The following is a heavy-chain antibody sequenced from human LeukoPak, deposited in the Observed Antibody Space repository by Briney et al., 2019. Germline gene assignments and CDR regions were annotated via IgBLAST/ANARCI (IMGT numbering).Heavy chain of an antibody. V-gene: IGHV1-2*02. J-gene: IGHJ4*02. CDR3: ARDGGGYYYDSSGYGPFDY. CDR2: INPNSGGT. Sequence: ASVKVSCKASGYTFTGYYMHWVRQAPGQGLEWMGWINPNSGGTNYAQKFQGRVTMTRDTSISTAYMELSRLRSDDTAVYYCARDGGGYYYDSSGYGPFDYWGQGTLVTVSS. CDR1: GYTFTGYY. D-gene: IGHD3-22*01.